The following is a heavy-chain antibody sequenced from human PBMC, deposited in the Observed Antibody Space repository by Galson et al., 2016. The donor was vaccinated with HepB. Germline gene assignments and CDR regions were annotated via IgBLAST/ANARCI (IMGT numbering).Heavy chain of an antibody. Sequence: SLRLSCAASGFTFSTYGMHWVRQAPGKGLEWVAVIWFDGSNKFSADSVKGRFTISRDNSNNTLYLQMNSLRAEDTAVYYCARDMDYYDSSGLYSYWGQGTLVTVSS. J-gene: IGHJ4*02. CDR2: IWFDGSNK. CDR3: ARDMDYYDSSGLYSY. D-gene: IGHD3-22*01. CDR1: GFTFSTYG. V-gene: IGHV3-33*01.